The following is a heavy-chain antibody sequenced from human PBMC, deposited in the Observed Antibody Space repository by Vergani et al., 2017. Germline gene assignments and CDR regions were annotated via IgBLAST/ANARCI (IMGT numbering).Heavy chain of an antibody. CDR3: ARSGYCAHGVCYMTYYYYMDV. V-gene: IGHV3-23*01. D-gene: IGHD2-8*01. J-gene: IGHJ6*03. CDR1: GFTFNIYA. Sequence: EVQLLESGGVMVQPGGSLRLSCATSGFTFNIYAMSWVRQAPGKGLEWVSAISGNAISTYYADSVKGRFTISRDNSENTLYLQMNSLRAEDTAVYYCARSGYCAHGVCYMTYYYYMDVWGKGTAVTVSS. CDR2: ISGNAIST.